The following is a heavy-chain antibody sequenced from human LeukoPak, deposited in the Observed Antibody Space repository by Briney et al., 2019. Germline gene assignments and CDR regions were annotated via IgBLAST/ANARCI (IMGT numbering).Heavy chain of an antibody. D-gene: IGHD1-26*01. CDR1: GFTFSSYW. J-gene: IGHJ4*02. V-gene: IGHV3-7*01. CDR3: ASGGSYLTQYYFDY. CDR2: IKQDGSEK. Sequence: GGSLRLSCAASGFTFSSYWMSWVRQAPGKGLEWVANIKQDGSEKYYVDSVKGRFTISRDDAKNSLYLQMNSLRAEDTAVYYCASGGSYLTQYYFDYWGQGTLVTVSS.